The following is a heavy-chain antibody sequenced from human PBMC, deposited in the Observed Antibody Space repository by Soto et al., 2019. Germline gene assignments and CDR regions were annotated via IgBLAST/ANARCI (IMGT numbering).Heavy chain of an antibody. V-gene: IGHV3-7*01. Sequence: GGSLRLSCAASGFTFSRYWMSWVRQAPGKGLEWVANIKQDGSEESYVDSVRGRFTVSRDNAKNSVYLQMNSLRAEDTAVYYCVRDVIGFWSGYYTGCFDYWGQGILVTVSS. CDR1: GFTFSRYW. D-gene: IGHD3-3*01. CDR2: IKQDGSEE. J-gene: IGHJ4*01. CDR3: VRDVIGFWSGYYTGCFDY.